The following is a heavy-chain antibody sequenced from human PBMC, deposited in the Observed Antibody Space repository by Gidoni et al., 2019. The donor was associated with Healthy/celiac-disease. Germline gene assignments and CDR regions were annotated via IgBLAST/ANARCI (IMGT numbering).Heavy chain of an antibody. CDR3: AKDVEVVIAIPGDY. CDR2: ISGSGGST. Sequence: EVQLLESGGGLVQPGGSLRLSCAASGFTFSSYAMSWVRQDPGKGLEWVSAISGSGGSTYYADSVKGRFTISRDNSKNTLYLQMNSLRAEDTAVYYCAKDVEVVIAIPGDYWGQGTLVTVSS. D-gene: IGHD2-21*01. CDR1: GFTFSSYA. J-gene: IGHJ4*02. V-gene: IGHV3-23*01.